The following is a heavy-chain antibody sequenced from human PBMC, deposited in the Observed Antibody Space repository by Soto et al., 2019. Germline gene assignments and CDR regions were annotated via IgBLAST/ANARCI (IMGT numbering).Heavy chain of an antibody. J-gene: IGHJ4*02. CDR2: VSYTGIT. D-gene: IGHD3-10*01. V-gene: IGHV4-31*03. CDR3: AREAMVRGGDKYDY. Sequence: QVQLQESGPGLVKPSQTLSLICTVSGGSISSGGYYWSWIRQHPGEGLEWIGYVSYTGITYYNPSLKVRVTKSVDTSKNQFSLKLSSVTVADTAVYYCAREAMVRGGDKYDYWGQGTLVTVSS. CDR1: GGSISSGGYY.